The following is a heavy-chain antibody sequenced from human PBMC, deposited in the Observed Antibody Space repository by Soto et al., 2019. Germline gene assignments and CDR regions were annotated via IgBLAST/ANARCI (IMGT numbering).Heavy chain of an antibody. J-gene: IGHJ4*02. Sequence: ELKLLEIGGGLVQPGGSLRLSCAASEFTFSTYAMTWVRQAPGRGLQWVATISDSGDITYYADSVKGRFTISRDNSRNTLYLQMNNLRAEDTALYYCAQPWVPRITDRPPGFDYWGRGTLVTVSS. CDR2: ISDSGDIT. D-gene: IGHD6-6*01. CDR3: AQPWVPRITDRPPGFDY. V-gene: IGHV3-23*01. CDR1: EFTFSTYA.